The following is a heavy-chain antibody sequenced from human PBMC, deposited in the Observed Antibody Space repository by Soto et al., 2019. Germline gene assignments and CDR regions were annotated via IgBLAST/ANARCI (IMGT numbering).Heavy chain of an antibody. CDR1: GASVSHGY. CDR3: ARSYYDSTGCAVDP. V-gene: IGHV4-59*02. Sequence: QMQLQASGPGWVKPSETLSLTCNVSGASVSHGYWSWIRQPPGKGLEWVGFMYFGGSFNYNPSLTGRVTISVETSKNQFSMKLTSVTASDTAVYYCARSYYDSTGCAVDPWGQGTLGTVSS. D-gene: IGHD3-22*01. CDR2: MYFGGSF. J-gene: IGHJ5*02.